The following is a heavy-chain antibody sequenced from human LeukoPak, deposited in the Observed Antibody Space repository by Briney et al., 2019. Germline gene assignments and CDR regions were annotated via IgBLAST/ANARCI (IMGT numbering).Heavy chain of an antibody. CDR3: ANDRPCRGGSSYPSVSYYYGMDV. CDR1: GFTFSSYA. Sequence: GGSLRLSCAASGFTFSSYAMICVRQAPGKGLEWVSAISGSGGSTYYADSVKGRFTISRDNSKHTLYLQMNSLRAEDTAVYSCANDRPCRGGSSYPSVSYYYGMDVWGQGTTVTVSS. CDR2: ISGSGGST. D-gene: IGHD2-15*01. V-gene: IGHV3-23*01. J-gene: IGHJ6*02.